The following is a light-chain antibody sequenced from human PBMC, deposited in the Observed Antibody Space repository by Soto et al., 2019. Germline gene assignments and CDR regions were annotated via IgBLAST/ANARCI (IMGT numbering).Light chain of an antibody. V-gene: IGLV2-8*01. CDR3: TSYAGTYRFCYV. Sequence: QSVLTQPPSASGSPGQSVTISCTGTSSDVGAYNYVSWYQQLPGKAPKLIIYEVSKRPSGVPDRFSGSKSGNTASLTVSGLQAEDEADYYCTSYAGTYRFCYVFGTGTNITVL. CDR2: EVS. CDR1: SSDVGAYNY. J-gene: IGLJ1*01.